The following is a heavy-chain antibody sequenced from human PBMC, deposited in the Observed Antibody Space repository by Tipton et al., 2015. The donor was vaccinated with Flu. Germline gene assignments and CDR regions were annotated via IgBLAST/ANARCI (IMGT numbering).Heavy chain of an antibody. Sequence: TLSLTCTVSGYSISSGYYWGWIRQPPGKGLEWIGSIYHSGSTYYNPSLKSRVTISVDTSKNQFSLKLSSVTAADTAVYYCARGEASYYYDSSGHHDYWGQGTLVTVSS. CDR1: GYSISSGYY. J-gene: IGHJ4*02. CDR3: ARGEASYYYDSSGHHDY. CDR2: IYHSGST. V-gene: IGHV4-38-2*02. D-gene: IGHD3-22*01.